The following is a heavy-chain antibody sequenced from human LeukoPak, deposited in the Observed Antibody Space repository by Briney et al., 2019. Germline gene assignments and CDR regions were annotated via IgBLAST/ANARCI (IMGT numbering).Heavy chain of an antibody. CDR3: AKGPTWGSGRERYYFDY. V-gene: IGHV3-30*02. CDR1: GFTFSSYG. CDR2: IRYDGSNK. Sequence: GGSLRLSCAASGFTFSSYGMHWVRQAPGKGLERVAFIRYDGSNKYYADSVKGRFTISRDNSKNTLYLQMNSLRAEDTAVYYCAKGPTWGSGRERYYFDYWGQGTLVTVSS. J-gene: IGHJ4*02. D-gene: IGHD3-10*01.